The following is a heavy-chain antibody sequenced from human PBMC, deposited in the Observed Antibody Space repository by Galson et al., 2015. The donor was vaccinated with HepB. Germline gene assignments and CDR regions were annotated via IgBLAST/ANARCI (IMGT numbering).Heavy chain of an antibody. CDR1: GGSFSGYY. J-gene: IGHJ4*02. D-gene: IGHD3-10*01. Sequence: LSLTCAVYGGSFSGYYWSWIRQPPGKGLEWIGEINHSGSTNYNPSLKSRVTISVDTSKNQFSLKLSSVTAADTAVYYCARGHITMVRGAIDYWGQGTLVTVSS. CDR3: ARGHITMVRGAIDY. CDR2: INHSGST. V-gene: IGHV4-34*01.